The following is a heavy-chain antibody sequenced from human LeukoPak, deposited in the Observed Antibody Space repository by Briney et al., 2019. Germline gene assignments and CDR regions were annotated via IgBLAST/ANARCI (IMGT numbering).Heavy chain of an antibody. D-gene: IGHD1-26*01. V-gene: IGHV3-23*01. CDR1: GFSLTSYG. CDR2: ISGRGGST. Sequence: PGGSLRLSCAGSGFSLTSYGMTWVRQAPGKGLEWVSGISGRGGSTYYADSVKGRFTISTDNSKNTLYLQMNSLRAEDTAVYYCARYQFLVGWFDPWGQGTLVTVSS. J-gene: IGHJ5*02. CDR3: ARYQFLVGWFDP.